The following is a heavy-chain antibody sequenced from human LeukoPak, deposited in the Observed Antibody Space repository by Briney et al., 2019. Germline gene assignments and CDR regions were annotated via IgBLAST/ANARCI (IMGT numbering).Heavy chain of an antibody. CDR3: ARAVGSGSFQTYYYYMDV. D-gene: IGHD3-10*01. V-gene: IGHV4-4*07. Sequence: SETLSLNCIVAGGSMSSYYRSWIRQPAGPSLELIGPTYTSGSTNYNPSLKSRVTMPVDTSKNQFSLKLSSVTAADTAVYYCARAVGSGSFQTYYYYMDVWGKGTTVTISS. J-gene: IGHJ6*03. CDR1: GGSMSSYY. CDR2: TYTSGST.